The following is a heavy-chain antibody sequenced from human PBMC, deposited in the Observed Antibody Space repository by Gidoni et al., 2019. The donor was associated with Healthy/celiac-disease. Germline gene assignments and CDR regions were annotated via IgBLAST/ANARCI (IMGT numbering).Heavy chain of an antibody. CDR1: VYSFTGYW. CDR3: ARRRVFASSGYFDY. J-gene: IGHJ4*02. D-gene: IGHD2-8*01. CDR2: IYPGDSDT. Sequence: EGQLVQSGAEVNKPGESLKLPCKGSVYSFTGYWIGCVSQMPGKGLEWMWIIYPGDSDTRYSPSFQGQVTISADKSISTAYLQWSSLKASDTAMYYCARRRVFASSGYFDYWGQGTLVTVSS. V-gene: IGHV5-51*01.